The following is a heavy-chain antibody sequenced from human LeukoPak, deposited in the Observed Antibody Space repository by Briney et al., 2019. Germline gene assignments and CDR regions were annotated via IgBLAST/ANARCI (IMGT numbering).Heavy chain of an antibody. CDR3: ARVPAAILLTTYGMDV. CDR2: ISSSSSYI. V-gene: IGHV3-21*01. D-gene: IGHD2-2*02. Sequence: GGSLRLSCAASGSTFSSYSMNWVRQAPGKGLEWVSSISSSSSYIYYVDSVKGRFTISRDNAKNSLYLQINSLRAEDTAVYYCARVPAAILLTTYGMDVWGQGTTVTVSS. CDR1: GSTFSSYS. J-gene: IGHJ6*02.